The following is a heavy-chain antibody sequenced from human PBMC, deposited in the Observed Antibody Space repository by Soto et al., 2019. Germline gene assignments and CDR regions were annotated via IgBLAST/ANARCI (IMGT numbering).Heavy chain of an antibody. CDR2: ISYDGSNK. V-gene: IGHV3-30*18. D-gene: IGHD2-2*01. CDR3: AKEASPYCSSTSCYLGIPDY. Sequence: QVQLVESGGGVVQPGRSLRLSCAASGFTFSSYGMHWVRQAPGKGLEWVAVISYDGSNKYYADSVKGRFTISRDNSKNTLYLQMNSLRAEDTAVYYCAKEASPYCSSTSCYLGIPDYWGQGTLVTVSS. J-gene: IGHJ4*02. CDR1: GFTFSSYG.